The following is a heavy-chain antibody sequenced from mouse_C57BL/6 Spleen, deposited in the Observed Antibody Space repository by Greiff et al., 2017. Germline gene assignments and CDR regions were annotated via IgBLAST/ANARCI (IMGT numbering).Heavy chain of an antibody. Sequence: VQLQQSGAELVRPGASVKLSCTASGFNIKDDYMHWVKQRPEQGLEWIGWIDPENGDTEYASKFQGKATITADTSSNTAYLQLSSLTSEDTAVYYCTTFTTVGATDYYAMDYWGQGTSVTVSS. CDR1: GFNIKDDY. V-gene: IGHV14-4*01. CDR3: TTFTTVGATDYYAMDY. CDR2: IDPENGDT. J-gene: IGHJ4*01. D-gene: IGHD1-1*01.